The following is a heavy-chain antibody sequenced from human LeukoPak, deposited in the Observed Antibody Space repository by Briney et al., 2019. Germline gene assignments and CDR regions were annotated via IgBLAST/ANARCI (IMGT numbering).Heavy chain of an antibody. CDR2: ISYDGSNK. D-gene: IGHD3-22*01. Sequence: PGGSLRLSCAASGFTFSSYAMHWVRQAPGKGLEWVAVISYDGSNKYYADSVKGRFTISRDNSKNTLYLQMNSLRAEDTAVYYCAREEKRDYYDSSGYYYGGYFDYWGQGTLVTVSS. V-gene: IGHV3-30-3*01. CDR1: GFTFSSYA. J-gene: IGHJ4*02. CDR3: AREEKRDYYDSSGYYYGGYFDY.